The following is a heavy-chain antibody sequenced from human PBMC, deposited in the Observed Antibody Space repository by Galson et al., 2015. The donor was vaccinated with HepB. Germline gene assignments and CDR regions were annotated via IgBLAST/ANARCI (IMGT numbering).Heavy chain of an antibody. Sequence: QSGAEVKKPGESLKISCNGSGYSFTSYWIGWVRQMPGKGLEWMGIIYPGDSDTRYSPSFQGQVTISADKSISTAYLQWSSLKASDTAMYYCARQSAVAGMLIVAFDIWGQGALVTVSS. CDR1: GYSFTSYW. D-gene: IGHD6-19*01. CDR3: ARQSAVAGMLIVAFDI. J-gene: IGHJ3*02. V-gene: IGHV5-51*01. CDR2: IYPGDSDT.